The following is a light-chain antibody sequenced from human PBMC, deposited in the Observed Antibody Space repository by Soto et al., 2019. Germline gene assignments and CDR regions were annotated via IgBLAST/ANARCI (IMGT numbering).Light chain of an antibody. CDR1: QSITTY. Sequence: DIQMTQSPSSLSAFVGDRVTITCRASQSITTYLNWYQQKPGKAPKLLIYAASYLHSGVPSRFSGSGSGTDFTLTISSLQPEDFATYYCQQTFTSPRTFGQGTKVEIK. CDR3: QQTFTSPRT. CDR2: AAS. J-gene: IGKJ1*01. V-gene: IGKV1-39*01.